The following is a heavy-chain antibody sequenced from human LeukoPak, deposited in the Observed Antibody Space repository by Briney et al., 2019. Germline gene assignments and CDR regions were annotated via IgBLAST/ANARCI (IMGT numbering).Heavy chain of an antibody. CDR3: ARDRVSVRGAILLYYGMDV. V-gene: IGHV3-74*01. D-gene: IGHD3-10*01. J-gene: IGHJ6*02. Sequence: GGALRLSRVASLFTLNRYWRHWVRQAPGEGRGWVSRIYSDVINTSYADSVKGRFTISRDNSKNTLYLQMNSLRAEDTAVYYCARDRVSVRGAILLYYGMDVWGQGTTVTVSS. CDR2: IYSDVINT. CDR1: LFTLNRYW.